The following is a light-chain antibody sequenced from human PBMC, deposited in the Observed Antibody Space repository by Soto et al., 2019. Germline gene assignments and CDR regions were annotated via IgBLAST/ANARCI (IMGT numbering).Light chain of an antibody. Sequence: QLVLTQSPSDSASLGAWVKLTCTLSSGHSSYAIAWHQQQPEKGPRYLMKLNSDGSHSKGDGIPDRFSGSSSGAERYLTISSLQSEDEADYYCQTWGTGVVFGGGTKVTVL. CDR1: SGHSSYA. CDR3: QTWGTGVV. CDR2: LNSDGSH. V-gene: IGLV4-69*01. J-gene: IGLJ2*01.